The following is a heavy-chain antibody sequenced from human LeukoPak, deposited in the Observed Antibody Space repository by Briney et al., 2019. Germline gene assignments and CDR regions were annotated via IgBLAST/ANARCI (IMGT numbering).Heavy chain of an antibody. CDR2: IYYSGST. J-gene: IGHJ4*02. Sequence: SETLSLTCTVSGGSISSGDYYWRWIRQPPGKGLEWIGYIYYSGSTYYNPSLKSRVTISVDTSKNQFSLKLSSVTAADTAVYYCARFGRVWFGELLSPPFDYWGQGTLVTVSS. CDR3: ARFGRVWFGELLSPPFDY. V-gene: IGHV4-30-4*01. CDR1: GGSISSGDYY. D-gene: IGHD3-10*01.